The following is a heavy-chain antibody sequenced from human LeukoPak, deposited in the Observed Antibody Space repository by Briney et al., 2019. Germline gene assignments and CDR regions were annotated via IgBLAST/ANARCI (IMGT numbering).Heavy chain of an antibody. CDR2: IYYSGST. CDR1: GGSISSGGYY. CDR3: ARGAMVRGVMNH. V-gene: IGHV4-31*03. Sequence: SETLSLTCTVSGGSISSGGYYWSWIRQHPGKGLEWIGYIYYSGSTYYNPSLKSRVTISVDTSKNQFSLKLSSVTAADTAVYYCARGAMVRGVMNHWGQGTLVTVSS. J-gene: IGHJ5*02. D-gene: IGHD3-10*01.